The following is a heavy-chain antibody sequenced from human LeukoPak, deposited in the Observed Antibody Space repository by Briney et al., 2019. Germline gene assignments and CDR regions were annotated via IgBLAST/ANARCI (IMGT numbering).Heavy chain of an antibody. V-gene: IGHV1-2*02. Sequence: ASVKVSCKASGYTFTGYYMHWVRQAPGQGLEWMGWINPNNGGTNYAQKFQGRVTMTTDTSTSTAYMELRSLRSDDTAMYYCARGTYYYDSSGYYLEGFDPWGQGTLVTVSS. J-gene: IGHJ5*02. CDR2: INPNNGGT. CDR3: ARGTYYYDSSGYYLEGFDP. D-gene: IGHD3-22*01. CDR1: GYTFTGYY.